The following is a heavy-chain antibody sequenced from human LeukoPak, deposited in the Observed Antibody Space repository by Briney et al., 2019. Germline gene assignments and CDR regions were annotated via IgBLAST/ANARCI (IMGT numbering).Heavy chain of an antibody. V-gene: IGHV3-11*01. J-gene: IGHJ3*02. Sequence: PGGSLRLSCAASGFSFSDYYMSWIRQAPGKGLEWVSHISSSGSTIYYADSVKGRFTISRDYAKNSLFLQMNSLRAEDTAVYYCARDILTVMVAFDIWGKGKMFTVSS. CDR1: GFSFSDYY. CDR3: ARDILTVMVAFDI. D-gene: IGHD3-9*01. CDR2: ISSSGSTI.